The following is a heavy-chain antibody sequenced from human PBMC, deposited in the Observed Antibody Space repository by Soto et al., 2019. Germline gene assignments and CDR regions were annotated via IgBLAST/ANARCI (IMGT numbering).Heavy chain of an antibody. Sequence: GGSLRLSCAASGFTFSDYYMSWIRQAPGKGLEWVSYISSSGSTIYYADSVKGRFTISRDNAKNSLYLQMNSLRAEDTAVYYCARGPHPYYYDSSGYLSLDYWGQGTLVTVYS. CDR2: ISSSGSTI. CDR3: ARGPHPYYYDSSGYLSLDY. V-gene: IGHV3-11*01. J-gene: IGHJ4*02. CDR1: GFTFSDYY. D-gene: IGHD3-22*01.